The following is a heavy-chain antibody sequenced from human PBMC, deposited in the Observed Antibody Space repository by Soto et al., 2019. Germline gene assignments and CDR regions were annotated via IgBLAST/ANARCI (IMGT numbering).Heavy chain of an antibody. CDR1: GGSFIGYY. J-gene: IGHJ4*02. Sequence: QVQLQQWGAGLLKPSETLSLTCVVSGGSFIGYYWNWIRQPPGKGLEWIGEINHSGSTNYNPSLKSRVTISVDTPKNQLSVRLSSVTAADTAMYYCAVRYCSSTSCSTLDSLGQGTLVTVSS. CDR3: AVRYCSSTSCSTLDS. D-gene: IGHD2-2*01. CDR2: INHSGST. V-gene: IGHV4-34*01.